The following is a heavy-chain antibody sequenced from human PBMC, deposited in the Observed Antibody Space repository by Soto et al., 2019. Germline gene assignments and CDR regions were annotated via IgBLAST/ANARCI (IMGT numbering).Heavy chain of an antibody. CDR2: VRYDGSNK. CDR3: ARDLSGPLDY. J-gene: IGHJ4*02. Sequence: QVQLVESGGGVVQPGRSLRLSCAASGFTFSNYGLHWVRQAPGKGLQWVAAVRYDGSNKYYADSVKGRFTISRDISTNTLYLQMNSLRAEDTSVYYCARDLSGPLDYWGQGPLVTVSS. V-gene: IGHV3-33*01. CDR1: GFTFSNYG.